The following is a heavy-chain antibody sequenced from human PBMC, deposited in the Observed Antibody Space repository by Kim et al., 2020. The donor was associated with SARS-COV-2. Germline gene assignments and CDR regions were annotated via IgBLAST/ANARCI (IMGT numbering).Heavy chain of an antibody. CDR1: GFTFDDYA. CDR2: ISWNSGSI. CDR3: AKDIKAVAYYGMDV. D-gene: IGHD6-19*01. Sequence: GGSLRLSCAASGFTFDDYAMHWVRQAPGKGLEWVSGISWNSGSIGYADSVKGRFTISRDNAKNSLYLQMNSLRAEDTALYYCAKDIKAVAYYGMDVWGQGTTVTVSS. V-gene: IGHV3-9*01. J-gene: IGHJ6*02.